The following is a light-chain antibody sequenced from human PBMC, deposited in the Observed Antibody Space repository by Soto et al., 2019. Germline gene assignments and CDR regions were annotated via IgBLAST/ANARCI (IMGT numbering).Light chain of an antibody. J-gene: IGKJ2*01. CDR2: LGS. CDR3: MQALQPMT. V-gene: IGKV2-28*01. CDR1: QSLLHSNGYNY. Sequence: DIVMTQSPLSLPVTPGEPASISCRPSQSLLHSNGYNYLDWYLQKPGQSPQLLIYLGSNRASGVPDRFSGSGSGTDFTLKISRVEAEDVGVYYCMQALQPMTFGQGTKLEIK.